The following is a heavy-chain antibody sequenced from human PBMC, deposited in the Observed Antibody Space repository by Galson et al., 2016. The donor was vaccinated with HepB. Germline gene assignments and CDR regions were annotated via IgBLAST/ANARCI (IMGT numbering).Heavy chain of an antibody. CDR3: ARLITRYFSGSTCTSHDINWFDP. J-gene: IGHJ5*02. CDR2: IYQSGTT. V-gene: IGHV4-4*02. Sequence: TLSLTCAVSGGSISSSDWWSWVRQPPGKGLEWIGEIYQSGTTNYNVSLKSRVTISVNKSRNQFSLKMNSVTVADTAVYYCARLITRYFSGSTCTSHDINWFDPWGQGTLVTVSS. D-gene: IGHD2-2*01. CDR1: GGSISSSDW.